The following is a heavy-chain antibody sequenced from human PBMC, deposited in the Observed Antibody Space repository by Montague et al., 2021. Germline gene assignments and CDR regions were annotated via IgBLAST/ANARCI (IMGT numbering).Heavy chain of an antibody. Sequence: SETLSLTCSVSGDSISSNGNFWGWIRQPPGKGLEWIGVLDYSGTTYYSPSLRSRVTISVDTSKSQFSLKVTAVTAADTAVYYCARHRSRHHSMGFVASAHYFYMDVWGTGTTVAVSS. CDR3: ARHRSRHHSMGFVASAHYFYMDV. CDR1: GDSISSNGNF. CDR2: LDYSGTT. V-gene: IGHV4-39*01. D-gene: IGHD2/OR15-2a*01. J-gene: IGHJ6*03.